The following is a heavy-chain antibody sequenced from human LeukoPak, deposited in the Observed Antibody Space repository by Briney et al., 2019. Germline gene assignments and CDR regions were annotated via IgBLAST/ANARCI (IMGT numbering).Heavy chain of an antibody. Sequence: GGSLRLSCAASGVTFSSYAMSWVRQTPGKGLEWVSAIIGSGGRTYYAAFVQGRFTIYRDNFKNTLYLEMNSLRAEDPGVYYCAKGADRAGHQFDYWGQGTLVTVSS. D-gene: IGHD2-2*01. V-gene: IGHV3-23*01. CDR2: IIGSGGRT. CDR3: AKGADRAGHQFDY. J-gene: IGHJ4*02. CDR1: GVTFSSYA.